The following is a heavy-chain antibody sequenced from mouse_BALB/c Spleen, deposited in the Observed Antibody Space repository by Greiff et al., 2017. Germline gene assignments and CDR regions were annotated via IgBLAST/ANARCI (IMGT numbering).Heavy chain of an antibody. V-gene: IGHV14-3*02. J-gene: IGHJ2*01. Sequence: EVQRVESGAELVKPGASVKLSCTASGFNIKDTYMHWVKQRPEQGLEWIGRIDPANGNTKYDPKFQGKATITADTSSNTAYLQLSSLTSEDTAVYYCARGYYGSRYWGQGTTLTVSS. CDR2: IDPANGNT. D-gene: IGHD1-1*01. CDR1: GFNIKDTY. CDR3: ARGYYGSRY.